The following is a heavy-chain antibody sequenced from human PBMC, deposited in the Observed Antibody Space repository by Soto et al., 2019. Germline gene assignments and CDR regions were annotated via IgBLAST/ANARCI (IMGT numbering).Heavy chain of an antibody. CDR2: ITPVLGTA. V-gene: IGHV1-69*01. Sequence: QVQLVQSGAEVKKPGSSVKVSCKASADTFNSYSLSWLRQAPGQRLAWMGGITPVLGTADYAQSLEDRLTITADDSTTAVYMLRSSLSSDDTAVYYWVIILEATTVTNWFDACGPGAPGTV. CDR1: ADTFNSYS. CDR3: VIILEATTVTNWFDA. J-gene: IGHJ5*02. D-gene: IGHD4-17*01.